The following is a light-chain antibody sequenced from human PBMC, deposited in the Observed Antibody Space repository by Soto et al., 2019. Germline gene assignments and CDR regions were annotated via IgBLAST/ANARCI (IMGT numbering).Light chain of an antibody. V-gene: IGLV7-43*01. J-gene: IGLJ3*02. Sequence: QAVVTQEPSLTVSPGGTVTLTCASSTGAVTSGYYPNWFQQKPGQAPRALIYSTSNKRSWTPARFSGSLLGGKAALTLSGVQPEDEAEYYCLLYYGGVRWVFGGGTKLTVL. CDR1: TGAVTSGYY. CDR3: LLYYGGVRWV. CDR2: STS.